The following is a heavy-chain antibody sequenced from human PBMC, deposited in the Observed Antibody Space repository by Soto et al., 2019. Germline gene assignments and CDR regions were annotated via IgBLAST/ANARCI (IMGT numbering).Heavy chain of an antibody. J-gene: IGHJ4*02. V-gene: IGHV3-74*01. D-gene: IGHD2-2*01. Sequence: EVQLVESGGGLVQPGGSLRLSCAASGFTLSSYWMHWVRQAPGKGLVWVSRINSDGSSTSYADSVKGRFTISRDNAKNTLYLQMNSLRADDTAVYYCAIPPACISTSCYVSYWGQGTLVTFSS. CDR1: GFTLSSYW. CDR2: INSDGSST. CDR3: AIPPACISTSCYVSY.